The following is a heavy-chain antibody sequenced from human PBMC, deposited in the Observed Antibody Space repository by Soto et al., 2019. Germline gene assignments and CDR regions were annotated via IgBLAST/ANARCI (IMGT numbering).Heavy chain of an antibody. V-gene: IGHV1-2*02. CDR3: ARDFGTYSHGVDG. J-gene: IGHJ6*02. CDR2: INPSSGGT. Sequence: SVKVSCKASAYPLTSHYIYWVRQAPGQGLEWMGWINPSSGGTEFAEKFQGRVTVTRDTSIRTVFLELNSLTSDDTGVYFCARDFGTYSHGVDGWGQGTAVTVSS. CDR1: AYPLTSHY. D-gene: IGHD3-10*01.